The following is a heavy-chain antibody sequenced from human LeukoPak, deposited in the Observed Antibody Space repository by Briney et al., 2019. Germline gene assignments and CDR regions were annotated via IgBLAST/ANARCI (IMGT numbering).Heavy chain of an antibody. Sequence: GGSLRLSCAASTFTFTSAWMSWVRQAPGKGLEWVGRIKSKTDGGTTDYAEPVKGRFTISRDDSKNTLYLQMNSLKTEDTAVYYCATDPYYRILTGSGWFDPWGQGTLVTVSS. J-gene: IGHJ5*02. V-gene: IGHV3-15*01. CDR3: ATDPYYRILTGSGWFDP. CDR2: IKSKTDGGTT. D-gene: IGHD3-9*01. CDR1: TFTFTSAW.